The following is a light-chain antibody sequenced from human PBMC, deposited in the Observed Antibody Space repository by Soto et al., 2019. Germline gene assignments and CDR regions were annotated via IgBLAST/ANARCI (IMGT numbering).Light chain of an antibody. V-gene: IGLV2-23*02. CDR2: EVS. J-gene: IGLJ3*02. Sequence: QSALTQPASVSGSPGQSITISCTGTSSDVGSDNLVSWYQQHPGKAPKLMIYEVSKRPSGVSNLFSGSKSGKTASMTIPGLQAEDEANYYYCSYAGSSTWVFGGGTKLTIL. CDR1: SSDVGSDNL. CDR3: CSYAGSSTWV.